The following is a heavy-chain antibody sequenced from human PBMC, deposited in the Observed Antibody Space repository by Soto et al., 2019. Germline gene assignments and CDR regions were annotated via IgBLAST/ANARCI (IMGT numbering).Heavy chain of an antibody. D-gene: IGHD1-20*01. J-gene: IGHJ4*02. CDR2: IWYDGSNK. CDR3: ARDWYSITIDY. V-gene: IGHV3-33*01. Sequence: PGGSLRLSCAASGCTFISYGMHWVRQAPGKGLEWVAVIWYDGSNKYYADSVKGRFTISRDNSKNTLYLQMNSLRAEDTAVYYCARDWYSITIDYWGQGTQVTV. CDR1: GCTFISYG.